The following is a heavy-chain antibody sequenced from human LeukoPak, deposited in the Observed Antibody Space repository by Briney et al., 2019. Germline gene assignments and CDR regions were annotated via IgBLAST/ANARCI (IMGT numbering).Heavy chain of an antibody. CDR1: GFTFSSYS. CDR2: IRFTGSYI. CDR3: AREAGGYSYGYYFDY. D-gene: IGHD5-18*01. V-gene: IGHV3-21*01. J-gene: IGHJ4*02. Sequence: GGSLRLSCAASGFTFSSYSMNWVRQAPGRGLEWVSSIRFTGSYIYYADSVKGRFTISRDNSKNTLYLQMNSLRAEDTAVYYCAREAGGYSYGYYFDYWGQGTLVTVSS.